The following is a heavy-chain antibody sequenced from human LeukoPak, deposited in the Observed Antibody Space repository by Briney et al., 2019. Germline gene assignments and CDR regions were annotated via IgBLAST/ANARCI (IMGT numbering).Heavy chain of an antibody. CDR3: ARASNWNYFRALDY. CDR2: IYYSGST. Sequence: PSETLSLTCTVSGGSISSYYWSWIRQPPGKGLEWIGYIYYSGSTNYNPYLKSRVTISVDTSKNQFSLKLSSVTAADTAVYYCARASNWNYFRALDYWGQGTLVTVSS. CDR1: GGSISSYY. D-gene: IGHD1-7*01. V-gene: IGHV4-59*08. J-gene: IGHJ4*02.